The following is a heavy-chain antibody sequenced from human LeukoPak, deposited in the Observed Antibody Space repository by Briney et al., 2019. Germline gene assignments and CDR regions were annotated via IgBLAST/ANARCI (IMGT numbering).Heavy chain of an antibody. V-gene: IGHV4-61*02. CDR1: GNSISSGDNY. D-gene: IGHD3-22*01. Sequence: SETLSLTCTASGNSISSGDNYWSWLRQPDGKGLEWIGRIYTSGSTNYNPSLKSRVTISVDTSKNQFSLKLSSVTAADTAVYYCAEYYYDSSGYYYFDYWSQGTLVTVSS. CDR2: IYTSGST. J-gene: IGHJ4*02. CDR3: AEYYYDSSGYYYFDY.